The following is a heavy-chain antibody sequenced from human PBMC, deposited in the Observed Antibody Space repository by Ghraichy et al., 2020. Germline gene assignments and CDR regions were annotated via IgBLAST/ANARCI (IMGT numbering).Heavy chain of an antibody. CDR1: GGTFSSYT. Sequence: SVQVSCKASGGTFSSYTISWVRQAPGQGLEWMGRIIPILGIANYAQKFQGRVTITADKSTSTAYMELSSLRSEDTAVYYCARDPGEYYYGSGSYSGASWGQGTLVTVSS. CDR3: ARDPGEYYYGSGSYSGAS. J-gene: IGHJ4*02. D-gene: IGHD3-10*01. V-gene: IGHV1-69*04. CDR2: IIPILGIA.